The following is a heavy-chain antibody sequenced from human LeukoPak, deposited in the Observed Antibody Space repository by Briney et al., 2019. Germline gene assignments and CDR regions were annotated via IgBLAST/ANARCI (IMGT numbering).Heavy chain of an antibody. Sequence: SETLSLTCAVYGGSFSGYYWSWIRQPPGKGLEWIGEINHSGSTNYNPSLKSRVTISVDTSKNQFSLKLSSVTAADTAVYYCARAPGYSYGYGSGWFDPWGQGTLVTVSS. D-gene: IGHD5-18*01. CDR3: ARAPGYSYGYGSGWFDP. CDR2: INHSGST. CDR1: GGSFSGYY. J-gene: IGHJ5*02. V-gene: IGHV4-34*01.